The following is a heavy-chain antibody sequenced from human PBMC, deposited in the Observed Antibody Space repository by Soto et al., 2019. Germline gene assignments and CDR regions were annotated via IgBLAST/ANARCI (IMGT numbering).Heavy chain of an antibody. CDR1: GFTFSSYS. Sequence: GESLKISCAASGFTFSSYSMNWVRQAPGKGLEWASSISSSSSYIYYADSVKGRFTISRDNAKNSLYLQMNSLRAEDTAVYYCASSTHIAAASWGQGTLVTVSS. V-gene: IGHV3-21*01. CDR3: ASSTHIAAAS. J-gene: IGHJ5*02. D-gene: IGHD6-13*01. CDR2: ISSSSSYI.